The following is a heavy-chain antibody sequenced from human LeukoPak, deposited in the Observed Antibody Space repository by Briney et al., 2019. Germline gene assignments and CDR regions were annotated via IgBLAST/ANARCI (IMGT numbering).Heavy chain of an antibody. CDR3: TRGSSGRRDY. D-gene: IGHD6-19*01. J-gene: IGHJ4*02. CDR2: MNPNSGNT. V-gene: IGHV1-8*01. Sequence: GASVKVSCKASGYTFTSCDINWVRQATGQGLEWIGWMNPNSGNTGYGQSFQGRVTMTRDNPISTAYMELSNLRSEDTAIYYCTRGSSGRRDYWGQGTLVTVSS. CDR1: GYTFTSCD.